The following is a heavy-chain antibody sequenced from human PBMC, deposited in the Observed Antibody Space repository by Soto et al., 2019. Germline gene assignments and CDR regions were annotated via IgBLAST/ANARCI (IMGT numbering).Heavy chain of an antibody. CDR3: ASGGNYDYIWRSYRYEWFDP. D-gene: IGHD3-16*02. CDR2: ISSSSSSI. J-gene: IGHJ5*02. CDR1: GFTFSSYS. Sequence: GSLRLSCAASGFTFSSYSMNWVRQAPGKGLEWVSYISSSSSSIYYANSVKGRFTVSRDNAKNSLYLQMSSLRAEDTAVYYCASGGNYDYIWRSYRYEWFDPWGQGTLVTVSS. V-gene: IGHV3-48*01.